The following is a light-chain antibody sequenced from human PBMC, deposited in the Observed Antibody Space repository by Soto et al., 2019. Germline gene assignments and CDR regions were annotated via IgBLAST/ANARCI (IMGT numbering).Light chain of an antibody. V-gene: IGKV2-28*01. CDR1: QSLLHTNGYNY. J-gene: IGKJ5*01. Sequence: DFVMTQFPLSLPVTPGEPASISCRSSQSLLHTNGYNYLDWYLQKPGQSPQLLIYLASNRASGVPDRFSGSGSGTDFTLKISRVEAEDVGVYYCMQALQPLTITFGQGTRLEIK. CDR2: LAS. CDR3: MQALQPLTIT.